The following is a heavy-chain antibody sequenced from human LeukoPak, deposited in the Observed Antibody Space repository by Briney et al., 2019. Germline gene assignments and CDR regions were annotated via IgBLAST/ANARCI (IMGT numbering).Heavy chain of an antibody. CDR2: MNPNSGET. Sequence: ASVKVPCKASGYTFTSDDINWVRQATGQGLEWMGWMNPNSGETGYVQKFQGRVTMTRDTSISTAYMELSSLRSDDTAVYYCARGPGGVGSYIDYWGQGTLVTVSS. CDR3: ARGPGGVGSYIDY. D-gene: IGHD1-26*01. CDR1: GYTFTSDD. V-gene: IGHV1-8*01. J-gene: IGHJ4*02.